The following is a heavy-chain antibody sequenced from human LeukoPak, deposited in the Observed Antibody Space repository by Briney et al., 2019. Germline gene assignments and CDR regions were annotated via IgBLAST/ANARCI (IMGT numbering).Heavy chain of an antibody. D-gene: IGHD3-22*01. J-gene: IGHJ4*02. Sequence: SETLSLTCAVSGGSISSGGYSWSWMRQPPGKGLEWIGYIYHSGSTYYNPSLKSRVTISVDRSKNQFSLKLSSETAADTAVYYCARGMNYDSSGYYTPEYYFDYWGQGTLVTVSS. CDR3: ARGMNYDSSGYYTPEYYFDY. CDR2: IYHSGST. CDR1: GGSISSGGYS. V-gene: IGHV4-30-2*01.